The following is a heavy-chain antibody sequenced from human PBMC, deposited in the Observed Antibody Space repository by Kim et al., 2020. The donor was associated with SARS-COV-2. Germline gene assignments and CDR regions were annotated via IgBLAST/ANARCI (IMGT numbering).Heavy chain of an antibody. CDR3: ARGASGCFDY. V-gene: IGHV6-1*01. D-gene: IGHD6-25*01. Sequence: YNDYAVPVKRRITINPDTSKNQFSLQLNSVTPEDTAVYYCARGASGCFDYWGPGALVTVSS. J-gene: IGHJ4*02. CDR2: YN.